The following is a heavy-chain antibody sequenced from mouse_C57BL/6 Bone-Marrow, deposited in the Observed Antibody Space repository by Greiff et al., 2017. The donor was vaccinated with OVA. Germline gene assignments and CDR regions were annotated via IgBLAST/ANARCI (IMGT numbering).Heavy chain of an antibody. CDR1: GYTFTSYW. D-gene: IGHD2-14*01. J-gene: IGHJ1*03. CDR2: IDPSDSYT. CDR3: ARERKERLYWYFDV. Sequence: QVQLQQPGAELVMPGASVKLSCKASGYTFTSYWMHWVKQRPGQGLEWIGEIDPSDSYTNYNQKFKGKSTLTVDKSSSTAYMQLSSLTSEDSAVYYGARERKERLYWYFDVWGTGTTVTVSS. V-gene: IGHV1-69*01.